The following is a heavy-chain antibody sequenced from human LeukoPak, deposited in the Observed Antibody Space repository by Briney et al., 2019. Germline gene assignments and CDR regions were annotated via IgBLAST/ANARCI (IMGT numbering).Heavy chain of an antibody. Sequence: GGSLRLSCAASGFTFSSYAMSWVRQAPGKGLEWVSAISDSGGSTYYADSVKGRFTISRDNSKNTLYLQMNSLRAEDTAVYYCAKDVPSRYYYDSSGYYLNWGQGTLVTVSS. CDR1: GFTFSSYA. J-gene: IGHJ4*02. CDR3: AKDVPSRYYYDSSGYYLN. V-gene: IGHV3-23*01. CDR2: ISDSGGST. D-gene: IGHD3-22*01.